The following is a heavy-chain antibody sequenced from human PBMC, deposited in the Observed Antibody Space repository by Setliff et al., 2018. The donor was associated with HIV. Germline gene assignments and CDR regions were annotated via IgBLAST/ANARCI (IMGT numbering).Heavy chain of an antibody. V-gene: IGHV3-23*01. CDR2: VGVGGYDT. J-gene: IGHJ4*03. CDR1: GFAFSTFD. Sequence: GGSLRLSCAAYGFAFSTFDMNWVRQAQGKGPEWVAAVGVGGYDTFYTDSVRGRFAVSRDDSKNTLYLQMNSLRVEDTAVYHCARSPQGGYFDYWGQGTLVTVSS. CDR3: ARSPQGGYFDY.